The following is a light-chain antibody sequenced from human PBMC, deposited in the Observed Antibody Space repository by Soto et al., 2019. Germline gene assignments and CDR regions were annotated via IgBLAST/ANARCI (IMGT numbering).Light chain of an antibody. CDR2: DVS. J-gene: IGLJ2*01. CDR1: SSDVGADTY. V-gene: IGLV2-14*03. CDR3: SSYTRSSTV. Sequence: QSALTQPASVSVSPGQSITISCTGSSSDVGADTYVSWYQHHPGRAPKLMMFDVSNRPSGVSNRFSGSKSGNTASLTISWLQAEDEADYYCSSYTRSSTVFGGGTKFTVL.